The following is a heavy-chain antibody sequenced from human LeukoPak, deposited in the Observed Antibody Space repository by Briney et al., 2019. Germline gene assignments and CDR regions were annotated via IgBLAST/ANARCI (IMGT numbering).Heavy chain of an antibody. CDR1: GFTFSDYY. V-gene: IGHV3-11*06. CDR3: VRKLTGTTFFDY. J-gene: IGHJ4*02. D-gene: IGHD1-1*01. CDR2: ISSSSYT. Sequence: GGSLRLSCAASGFTFSDYYMSWIRQAPGKGLEWVSYISSSSYTNYADSAKGRFTISRDNAKNSLYLQMNSLRAEDTAVYYCVRKLTGTTFFDYWGQGTLVTVSS.